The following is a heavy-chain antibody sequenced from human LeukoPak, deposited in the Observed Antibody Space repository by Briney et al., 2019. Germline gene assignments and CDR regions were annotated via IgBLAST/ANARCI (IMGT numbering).Heavy chain of an antibody. D-gene: IGHD3-10*01. J-gene: IGHJ5*02. V-gene: IGHV3-23*01. CDR3: AKEIRGVIDWVDP. Sequence: PGXXXXLSCXXSXXTFSSYAXSWVRQAPGKGLEWVSAISGSGGSTYYADSVKGRFTISRDNSKNTLYLQMNSLRAEDTAVYYCAKEIRGVIDWVDPWGRGTLVTVSS. CDR2: ISGSGGST. CDR1: XXTFSSYA.